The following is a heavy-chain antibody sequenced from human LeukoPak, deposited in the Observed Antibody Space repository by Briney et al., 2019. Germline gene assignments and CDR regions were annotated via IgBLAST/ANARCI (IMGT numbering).Heavy chain of an antibody. J-gene: IGHJ4*01. Sequence: GGSLSLSCAASGFTFSGYEMNWVRQAPGKGLEWVSKISSSGSAIYYADSVKGRFTISRDNAKSTLYLQLNSLRAEDTAVYYCARGGSLGYWGQGTLVTVSS. CDR2: ISSSGSAI. V-gene: IGHV3-48*03. D-gene: IGHD6-19*01. CDR1: GFTFSGYE. CDR3: ARGGSLGY.